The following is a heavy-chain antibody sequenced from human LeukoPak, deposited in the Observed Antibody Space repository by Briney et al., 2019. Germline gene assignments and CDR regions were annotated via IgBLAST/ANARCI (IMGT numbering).Heavy chain of an antibody. V-gene: IGHV3-7*01. CDR1: GLTFSSYW. Sequence: PGGSLRLSCAASGLTFSSYWMSWVRQAPGKGLEWVANIKQDGSEKYYADSVKGRFTISRDNAKNSLYLQMNSLRAEDTAVYYCARATSYSSSWYDEGYYFDYWGQGTLVTVSS. D-gene: IGHD6-13*01. J-gene: IGHJ4*02. CDR3: ARATSYSSSWYDEGYYFDY. CDR2: IKQDGSEK.